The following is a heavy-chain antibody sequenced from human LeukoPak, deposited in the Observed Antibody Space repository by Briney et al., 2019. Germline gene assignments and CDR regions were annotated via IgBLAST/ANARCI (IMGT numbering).Heavy chain of an antibody. D-gene: IGHD4-17*01. CDR3: ASRGLSYGDYAFDY. Sequence: GGSLRLSCAASGFTFSDYYMSWIRQAPRKGLEWVSYISSSGSTIYYADSVKGRFTISSDNAKNSLYLQMNSPRAEDTAVYYCASRGLSYGDYAFDYWGQGTLVTVSS. J-gene: IGHJ4*02. V-gene: IGHV3-11*04. CDR1: GFTFSDYY. CDR2: ISSSGSTI.